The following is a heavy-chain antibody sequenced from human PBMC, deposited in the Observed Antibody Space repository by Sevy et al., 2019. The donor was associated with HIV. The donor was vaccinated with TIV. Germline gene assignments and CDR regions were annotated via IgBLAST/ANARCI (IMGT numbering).Heavy chain of an antibody. CDR2: FDPEDGDPEDGKT. CDR3: ATTKDYYDSSGYPFDS. Sequence: ASVKVSCKVSGYTLTKLSMHWVRQTPGKGLEWMTTFDPEDGDPEDGKTIYAQKFLGRVTMTEDTSTDTADMERSSLRAEDTAVYYCATTKDYYDSSGYPFDSWGQGTLVTVSS. V-gene: IGHV1-24*01. CDR1: GYTLTKLS. D-gene: IGHD3-22*01. J-gene: IGHJ4*02.